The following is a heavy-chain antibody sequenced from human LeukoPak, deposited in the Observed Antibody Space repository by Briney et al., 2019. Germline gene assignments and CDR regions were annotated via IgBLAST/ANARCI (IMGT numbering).Heavy chain of an antibody. D-gene: IGHD2-2*01. Sequence: SETLYLTCTVSGGSISSYYWSWIRQAAGKGLEWIGRIYTSGSTNYNPSRKSRVTMSVDTSKNQFSLKLNSVTAADTAVYYCARFRVPAAIRAAFDFWGQGTMVTVSS. CDR3: ARFRVPAAIRAAFDF. CDR2: IYTSGST. V-gene: IGHV4-4*07. CDR1: GGSISSYY. J-gene: IGHJ3*01.